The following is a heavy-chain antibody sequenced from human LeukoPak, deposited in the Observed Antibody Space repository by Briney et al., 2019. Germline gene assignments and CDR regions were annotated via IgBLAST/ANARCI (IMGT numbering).Heavy chain of an antibody. CDR3: AKGHADSSGYYYFDS. CDR2: IRGNAYTT. Sequence: GGSLRLSCAASGFIFSNYGMSGVRQAPGKGLECVSGIRGNAYTTYYADCVTGGLRIFRDNSKNMLYLQMNSLRVEDTAVYYCAKGHADSSGYYYFDSWGQGTLVTVPS. J-gene: IGHJ4*02. CDR1: GFIFSNYG. V-gene: IGHV3-23*01. D-gene: IGHD3-22*01.